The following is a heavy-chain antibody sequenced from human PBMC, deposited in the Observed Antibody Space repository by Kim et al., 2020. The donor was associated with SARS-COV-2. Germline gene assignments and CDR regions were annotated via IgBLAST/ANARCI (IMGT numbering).Heavy chain of an antibody. CDR1: GGSFSGYY. J-gene: IGHJ4*01. Sequence: SETLSLTCAVYGGSFSGYYWSWIRQPPGKGLEWIGEINHSGSTNYNPSLKSRVTISVDTSKNQFSLKLSSVTAADTAVYYCARGRPLLWFGELPKAAFD. D-gene: IGHD3-10*01. CDR3: ARGRPLLWFGELPKAAFD. CDR2: INHSGST. V-gene: IGHV4-34*01.